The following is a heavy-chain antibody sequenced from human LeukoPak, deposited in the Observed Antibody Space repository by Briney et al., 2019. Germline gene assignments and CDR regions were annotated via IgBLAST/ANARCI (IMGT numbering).Heavy chain of an antibody. D-gene: IGHD3-16*01. CDR3: ARGGGLDV. J-gene: IGHJ6*02. CDR1: GFTFSSYA. CDR2: INHNGNVN. V-gene: IGHV3-7*03. Sequence: GGSLRLSCAASGFTFSSYAVSWARQAPGKGLEWVASINHNGNVNYYVDSVKGRFTISRDNAKNSLYLQMSNLRAEDTAVYFCARGGGLDVWGQGATVTVSS.